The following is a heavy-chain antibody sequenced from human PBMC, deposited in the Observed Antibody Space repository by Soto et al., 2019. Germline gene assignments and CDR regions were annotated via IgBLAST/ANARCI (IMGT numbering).Heavy chain of an antibody. Sequence: SETLSLTCAVYGGSFSGYYWSWIRQPPGKGLEWIGEINHSGSTNYNPSLKSRVTISVDTSKNQFSLKLSSVTAADTAVYYCARGDSSSWYYYYGMDVWGQGTTVTVS. CDR3: ARGDSSSWYYYYGMDV. CDR1: GGSFSGYY. V-gene: IGHV4-34*01. CDR2: INHSGST. D-gene: IGHD6-13*01. J-gene: IGHJ6*02.